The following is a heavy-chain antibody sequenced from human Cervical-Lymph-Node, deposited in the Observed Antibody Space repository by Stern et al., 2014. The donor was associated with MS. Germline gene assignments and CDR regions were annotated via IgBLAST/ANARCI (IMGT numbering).Heavy chain of an antibody. D-gene: IGHD4-11*01. CDR1: GFSLSNARMG. J-gene: IGHJ4*02. Sequence: ESGPVLVKPTETLALTCTVSGFSLSNARMGVSWIRQPPGKALEWLAHIFSNDEKSYSPSLKSRLTISKDTSKSQVVLTMTNMDPVDTATYYCARISMTTVTTPYFDYWGQGTLVTVSS. CDR3: ARISMTTVTTPYFDY. V-gene: IGHV2-26*01. CDR2: IFSNDEK.